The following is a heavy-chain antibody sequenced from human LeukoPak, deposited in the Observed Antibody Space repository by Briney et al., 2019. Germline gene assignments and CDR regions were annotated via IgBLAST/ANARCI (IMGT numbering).Heavy chain of an antibody. CDR2: FYCCGGST. Sequence: PGGSLRLSCAASGFTFSTYGFHWVRQAPGKGLEWVSVFYCCGGSTYYADSVKGRFSISRDNSMNTLFLQMNSLRAEDTAVYYCAKVGIRISLIVVVFTTADDWYFDLWGRGTLVTVSS. D-gene: IGHD3-22*01. CDR3: AKVGIRISLIVVVFTTADDWYFDL. J-gene: IGHJ2*01. CDR1: GFTFSTYG. V-gene: IGHV3-NL1*01.